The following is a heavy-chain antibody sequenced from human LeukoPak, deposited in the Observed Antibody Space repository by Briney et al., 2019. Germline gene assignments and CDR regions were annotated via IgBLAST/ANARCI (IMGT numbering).Heavy chain of an antibody. J-gene: IGHJ4*02. CDR2: VDPEDGET. V-gene: IGHV1-24*01. CDR3: ATVQGLTD. Sequence: GASVKVSCKVSGYTLTELSMHWVRQAPGKGLEWMGLVDPEDGETIYAEKFQGRVTITADTSTDTAYMELSSLRSEDTAVYYCATVQGLTDWGQGTLVTVSS. CDR1: GYTLTELS.